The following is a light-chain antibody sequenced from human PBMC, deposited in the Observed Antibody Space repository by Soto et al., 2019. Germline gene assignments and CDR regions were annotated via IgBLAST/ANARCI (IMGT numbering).Light chain of an antibody. V-gene: IGLV2-14*01. Sequence: QSVLTQPASVSGSPGQSITISCTGTSRDVGGYNYVSWYQQHPGKAPKLMIYEVSDRPSGVSNRFSGSKSGNTASLTISGLQAEDEADYYCSSYTSSNTFVIFGGGTKVTVL. CDR3: SSYTSSNTFVI. CDR2: EVS. J-gene: IGLJ2*01. CDR1: SRDVGGYNY.